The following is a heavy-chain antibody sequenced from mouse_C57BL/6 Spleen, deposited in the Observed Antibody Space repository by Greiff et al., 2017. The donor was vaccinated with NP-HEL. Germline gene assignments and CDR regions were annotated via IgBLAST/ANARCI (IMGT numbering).Heavy chain of an antibody. CDR2: IYPGDGAT. V-gene: IGHV1-80*01. CDR1: GYAFSSYW. D-gene: IGHD1-1*01. J-gene: IGHJ1*03. Sequence: VQLVESGAELVKPGASVKISCKASGYAFSSYWMNWVKQRPGKGLEWIGQIYPGDGATNYNGKVKGKCTLTADKSYSTAYMQISSLTSEDSAVYFCAREDGSPWYFDVWGTGTTVTVSS. CDR3: AREDGSPWYFDV.